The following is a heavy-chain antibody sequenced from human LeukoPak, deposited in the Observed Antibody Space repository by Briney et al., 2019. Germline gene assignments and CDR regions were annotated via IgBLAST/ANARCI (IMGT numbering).Heavy chain of an antibody. Sequence: GASMKVSCKASGYTFTGYYMHWVRQAPGQGLEWMGWINPKSGGTNYAQKFQGRVTMTRDTSISTAYMELSRMTSDDTAVYYCATSGGTSGPELDCWGQGTLVTVSS. V-gene: IGHV1-2*02. J-gene: IGHJ4*02. CDR3: ATSGGTSGPELDC. D-gene: IGHD3-3*01. CDR2: INPKSGGT. CDR1: GYTFTGYY.